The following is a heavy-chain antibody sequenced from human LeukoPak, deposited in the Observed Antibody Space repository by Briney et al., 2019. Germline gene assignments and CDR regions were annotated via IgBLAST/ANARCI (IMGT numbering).Heavy chain of an antibody. Sequence: GGSLRLSCAASGFTFSSYSMNWVRQAPGKGLEWVSSISSSSSYIYYADSVKGRFTISRDNAKNSLYLQMNSLRAEDTAVYYCASKDSSGWYDANFDYWGQGTLVTVSS. J-gene: IGHJ4*02. V-gene: IGHV3-21*01. CDR2: ISSSSSYI. CDR1: GFTFSSYS. CDR3: ASKDSSGWYDANFDY. D-gene: IGHD6-19*01.